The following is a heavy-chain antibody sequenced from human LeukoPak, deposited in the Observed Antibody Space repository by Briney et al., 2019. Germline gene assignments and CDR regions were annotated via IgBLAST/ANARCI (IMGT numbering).Heavy chain of an antibody. D-gene: IGHD1-1*01. CDR1: GFTLSSYA. J-gene: IGHJ3*02. CDR3: AKDLRTGFDAFDI. V-gene: IGHV3-23*01. CDR2: ISGSGGST. Sequence: GGSLRLSCAASGFTLSSYAMSWVRPAPGEGLEWVSAISGSGGSTYYADSVKGRFTISRDNSKNTLYLQMNSLRAEDTDVYYCAKDLRTGFDAFDIWGQGTMVTVSS.